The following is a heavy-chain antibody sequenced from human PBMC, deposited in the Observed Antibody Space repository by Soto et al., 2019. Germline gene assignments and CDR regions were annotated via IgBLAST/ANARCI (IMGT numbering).Heavy chain of an antibody. Sequence: ASVKVSCKASGYTFTGYAMHWVRQAPGQRLEWMGWINAGNSDTKYSQKFQGRVTITSDTSASTAYMELSSLRSDDTAVYYCARVASLDWFDPWGQGTLVTVSS. CDR2: INAGNSDT. D-gene: IGHD1-1*01. CDR1: GYTFTGYA. J-gene: IGHJ5*02. CDR3: ARVASLDWFDP. V-gene: IGHV1-3*01.